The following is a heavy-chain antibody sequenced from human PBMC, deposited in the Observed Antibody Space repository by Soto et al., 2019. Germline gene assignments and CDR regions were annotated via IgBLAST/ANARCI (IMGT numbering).Heavy chain of an antibody. CDR2: INPNGDTT. V-gene: IGHV1-46*01. CDR3: AREGATAAKMFDY. CDR1: GYTFSNYY. D-gene: IGHD2-2*01. J-gene: IGHJ4*02. Sequence: QVQLVQSGAEVKNPGASVKVSCKASGYTFSNYYMHWVRQAPGQGLEWMGGINPNGDTTYYAQKFLGRLTVTRDTSTSTVYMELSSLRSDDPAVYYCAREGATAAKMFDYWGQGTLVTVSS.